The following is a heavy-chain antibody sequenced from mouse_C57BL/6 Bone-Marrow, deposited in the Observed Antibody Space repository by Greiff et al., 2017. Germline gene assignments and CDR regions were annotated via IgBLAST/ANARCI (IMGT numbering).Heavy chain of an antibody. V-gene: IGHV1-55*01. Sequence: VQLQQSGAELVKPGASVKMSCKASGYTFTSYWITWVKQRPGQGLEWIGDIYPGSGSPNYNEKFKSKATLTVDTSSSTAYMQLSSLTSEDSAVYYCARAAQATDDFDYWGQGTTLTVSS. CDR1: GYTFTSYW. J-gene: IGHJ2*01. D-gene: IGHD3-2*02. CDR2: IYPGSGSP. CDR3: ARAAQATDDFDY.